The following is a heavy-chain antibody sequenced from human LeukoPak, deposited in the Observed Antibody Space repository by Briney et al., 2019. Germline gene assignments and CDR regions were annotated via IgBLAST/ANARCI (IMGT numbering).Heavy chain of an antibody. Sequence: PSETLSLTCTVSDGSISSYYWNWIRQPPGKGLEWIGYIYYSGSTNYNPSLKSRVTISVDTSKNQFSLKLSSVTAADTAVYYCARVPVHWYHFDSWGQGTLVTVSS. J-gene: IGHJ4*02. CDR1: DGSISSYY. CDR2: IYYSGST. D-gene: IGHD6-13*01. CDR3: ARVPVHWYHFDS. V-gene: IGHV4-59*01.